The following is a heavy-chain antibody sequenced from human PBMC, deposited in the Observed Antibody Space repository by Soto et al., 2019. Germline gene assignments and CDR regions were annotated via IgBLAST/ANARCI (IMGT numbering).Heavy chain of an antibody. CDR1: GFTVSNTY. J-gene: IGHJ5*02. V-gene: IGHV3-53*01. D-gene: IGHD2-2*01. CDR3: ARALPVAKGGFDP. Sequence: GGSLRLSCAASGFTVSNTYMTWVRQPPGKGLECVSVIYTAGGTNYADSVKGRFIISRDNSKNTLYLQVNSLRAEDTAVYYCARALPVAKGGFDPWGQGTLVTVSS. CDR2: IYTAGGT.